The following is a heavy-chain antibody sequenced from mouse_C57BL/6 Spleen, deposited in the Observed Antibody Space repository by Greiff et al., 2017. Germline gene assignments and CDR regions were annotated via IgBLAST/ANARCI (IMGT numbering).Heavy chain of an antibody. CDR3: ARSADYYSNFHYYAMDY. D-gene: IGHD2-5*01. CDR1: GYTFTDYY. CDR2: INPYNGGT. Sequence: VQLKQSGPVLVKPGASVKMSCKASGYTFTDYYMNWVKQSHGKSLEWIGVINPYNGGTSYNQKFKGKATLTVDKSSSTAYMELNSLTSEDSAVYYCARSADYYSNFHYYAMDYWGQGTSVTVSS. V-gene: IGHV1-19*01. J-gene: IGHJ4*01.